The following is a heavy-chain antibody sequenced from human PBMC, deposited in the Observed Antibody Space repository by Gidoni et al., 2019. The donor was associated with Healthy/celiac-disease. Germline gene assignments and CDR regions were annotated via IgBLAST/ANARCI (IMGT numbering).Heavy chain of an antibody. CDR2: IYHSGST. CDR1: LAPHSRSNW. D-gene: IGHD1-26*01. V-gene: IGHV4-4*02. J-gene: IGHJ4*02. CDR3: AGTRGSYFYYVDY. Sequence: QVQLQESGPGLVKPSGTLSPTCAVSLAPHSRSNWWSGVRQPPGKGLEWIGEIYHSGSTNYNPSLKRRGTISVDKSKNQFSLKLSSVNAADTAVYYCAGTRGSYFYYVDYWGQGTLVTVSS.